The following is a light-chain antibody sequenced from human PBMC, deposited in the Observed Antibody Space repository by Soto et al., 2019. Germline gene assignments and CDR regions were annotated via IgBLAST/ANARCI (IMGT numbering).Light chain of an antibody. CDR2: GAS. J-gene: IGKJ5*01. Sequence: EIVMTQSPATLSVSPGERATLSCRASQSVSSNLAWYQQKPGQAPRLLIYGASTRATGIPARFSGSGCGTEFTLTISSLQSEDFVVYYCQHYNNWPITFGQGTRVEIK. V-gene: IGKV3-15*01. CDR1: QSVSSN. CDR3: QHYNNWPIT.